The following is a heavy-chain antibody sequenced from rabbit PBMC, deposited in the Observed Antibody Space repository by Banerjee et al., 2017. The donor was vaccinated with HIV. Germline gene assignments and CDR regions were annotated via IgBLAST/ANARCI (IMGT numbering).Heavy chain of an antibody. CDR1: GFSFSSSYD. Sequence: QSLEESGGDLVKPGASLTLTCTASGFSFSSSYDMYWVRQAPGKGLEWIACIYITSGSTYYASWAKGRFTISKTSSTTVTLQMTSLTAADTATYFCARDVVAGDGYALWGPGTLVTVS. D-gene: IGHD6-1*01. J-gene: IGHJ4*01. CDR3: ARDVVAGDGYAL. V-gene: IGHV1S40*01. CDR2: IYITSGST.